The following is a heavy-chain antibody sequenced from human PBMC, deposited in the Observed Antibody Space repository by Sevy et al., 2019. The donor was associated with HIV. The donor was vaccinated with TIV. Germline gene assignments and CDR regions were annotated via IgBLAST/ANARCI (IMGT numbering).Heavy chain of an antibody. D-gene: IGHD3-22*01. J-gene: IGHJ5*02. CDR2: INPNSGGT. CDR1: GYTFTGYS. V-gene: IGHV1-2*02. Sequence: ASVKVSCKASGYTFTGYSMHWLRQAPGQGLEWMGWINPNSGGTNYAQKFQGRVTMTRDTSINTAYMDMRNLRVDDTAVYFCARVWNSDYYDSSGPNWFDTWGQGTLITVSS. CDR3: ARVWNSDYYDSSGPNWFDT.